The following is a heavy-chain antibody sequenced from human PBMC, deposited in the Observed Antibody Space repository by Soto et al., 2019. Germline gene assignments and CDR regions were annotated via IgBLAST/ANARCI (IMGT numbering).Heavy chain of an antibody. J-gene: IGHJ6*02. V-gene: IGHV3-73*02. D-gene: IGHD3-3*01. CDR1: GFTFSGSD. CDR2: IRSKPNNFAT. CDR3: ARHLSWSYGIDA. Sequence: EVQLVQSGGGLVQPGGSLKLSCSASGFTFSGSDIHWVRQASGRGLEWLGRIRSKPNNFATVYGESVRGRVTFSRDDSQNTAYLQLNSLKSDDTAVYYCARHLSWSYGIDAWGLGTTVTVS.